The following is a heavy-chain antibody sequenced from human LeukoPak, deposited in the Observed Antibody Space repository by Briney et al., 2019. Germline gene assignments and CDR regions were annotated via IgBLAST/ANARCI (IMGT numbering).Heavy chain of an antibody. D-gene: IGHD5-18*01. V-gene: IGHV3-23*01. CDR2: ISGSGGST. CDR1: GFTFSSYG. CDR3: ARGRGYSQSNWVDP. Sequence: GGSLRLSCAASGFTFSSYGMSWVRQAPGKGLEWVSAISGSGGSTYYADSVKGRFTISRDNSKNTLYVQMNSLRVEDTAVYYCARGRGYSQSNWVDPWGQGTMVTVSA. J-gene: IGHJ5*02.